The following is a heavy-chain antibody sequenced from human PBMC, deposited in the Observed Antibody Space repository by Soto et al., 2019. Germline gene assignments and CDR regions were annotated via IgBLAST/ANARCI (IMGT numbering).Heavy chain of an antibody. V-gene: IGHV4-59*01. D-gene: IGHD6-19*01. Sequence: QVQLQESGPGLVKPSETLSLTCTVSGGSISSYYWSWIRQPPGKGLEWIGYIYYSGSTNYNPSLKSRVTISVDTSKNQFSLKLSSVTAADTAVYYCASWGSSGWSTYFDLWGRGTLVTVSS. CDR3: ASWGSSGWSTYFDL. J-gene: IGHJ2*01. CDR2: IYYSGST. CDR1: GGSISSYY.